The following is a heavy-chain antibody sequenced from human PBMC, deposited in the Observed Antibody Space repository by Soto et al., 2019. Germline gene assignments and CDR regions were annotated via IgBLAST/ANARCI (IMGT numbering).Heavy chain of an antibody. CDR1: GASIISCGYY. CDR2: IYYSGST. D-gene: IGHD3-22*01. Sequence: SETLSLTCTVSGASIISCGYYWSWIRQPPGKGLEWIGSIYYSGSTYYNPSLKSRVTISVDTSKNQFSLKLSSVTAADTAVYYCARIYYDSVFDYWGQGALVTVSS. V-gene: IGHV4-39*01. CDR3: ARIYYDSVFDY. J-gene: IGHJ4*02.